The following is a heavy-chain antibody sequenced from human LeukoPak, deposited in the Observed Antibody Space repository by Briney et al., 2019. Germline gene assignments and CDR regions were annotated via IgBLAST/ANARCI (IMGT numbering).Heavy chain of an antibody. J-gene: IGHJ5*02. Sequence: GASVKVSCKAAGYAFSNFGISCVRQAPGQGLEWMGWISGYNGETNYAQKFQGRVTMTTDTSANTAYMEVRSLRSDDTAVYYCARDYEIAVRYDCFDPWGQGTLVIVSS. CDR2: ISGYNGET. V-gene: IGHV1-18*01. D-gene: IGHD6-6*01. CDR1: GYAFSNFG. CDR3: ARDYEIAVRYDCFDP.